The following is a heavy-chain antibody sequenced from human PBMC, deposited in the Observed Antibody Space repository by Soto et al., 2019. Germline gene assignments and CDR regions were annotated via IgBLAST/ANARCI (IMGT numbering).Heavy chain of an antibody. D-gene: IGHD3-22*01. CDR1: SGSVSSGSFY. CDR3: ARVNYYDSGGVYWFDP. CDR2: IYYTGST. Sequence: QVQLQESGPGLVRPSETLSLTCTVSSGSVSSGSFYWSWIRQPPGKGLEWIGYIYYTGSTNYNPSLKNRVIISVDTSKNQFSLKLSSVTAADTAVYYCARVNYYDSGGVYWFDPWGQGTLVTVSS. V-gene: IGHV4-61*01. J-gene: IGHJ5*02.